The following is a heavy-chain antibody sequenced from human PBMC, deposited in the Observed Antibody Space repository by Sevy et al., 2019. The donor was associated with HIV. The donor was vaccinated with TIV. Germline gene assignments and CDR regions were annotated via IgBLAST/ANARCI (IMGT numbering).Heavy chain of an antibody. J-gene: IGHJ4*02. D-gene: IGHD3-22*01. CDR1: GFTFSSYE. CDR3: ARDLDDNSGYYYGAIDY. Sequence: GGSLTLSCAASGFTFSSYEMNWVRQAPGKGLEWVSYISSDGTTIYYADSVKGRFTISRDNAQNSVSLQMNSLRAEDTAVYYCARDLDDNSGYYYGAIDYWGQGTLVTVSS. V-gene: IGHV3-48*03. CDR2: ISSDGTTI.